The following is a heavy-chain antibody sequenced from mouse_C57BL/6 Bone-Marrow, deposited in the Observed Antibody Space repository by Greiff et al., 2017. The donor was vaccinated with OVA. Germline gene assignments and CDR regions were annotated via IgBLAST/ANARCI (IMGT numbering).Heavy chain of an antibody. CDR2: IFPGSGST. D-gene: IGHD1-1*01. CDR3: AIWDSYYYGSSRYAMDY. Sequence: VQLQESGPELVKPGASVKISCKASGYTFTDYYINWVKQRPGQGLEWIGWIFPGSGSTYYNEKFKGKATLTVDKSSSTAYMLLSSLTSEDSAVYFCAIWDSYYYGSSRYAMDYWGQGTSVTVSS. CDR1: GYTFTDYY. J-gene: IGHJ4*01. V-gene: IGHV1-75*01.